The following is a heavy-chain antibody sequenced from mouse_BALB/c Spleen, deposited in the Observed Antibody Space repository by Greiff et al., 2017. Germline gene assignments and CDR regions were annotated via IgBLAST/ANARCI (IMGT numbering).Heavy chain of an antibody. Sequence: EVKLVESGGGLVQPGGSLKLSCAASGFTFSSYTMSWVRQTPEKRLEWVAYISNGGGSTYYPDTVKGRFTISRDNAKNTLYLQMSSLKSEDTAMYYCARREGSGYPYYYAMDYWGQGTSVTVSS. D-gene: IGHD3-1*01. J-gene: IGHJ4*01. CDR2: ISNGGGST. CDR1: GFTFSSYT. CDR3: ARREGSGYPYYYAMDY. V-gene: IGHV5-12-2*01.